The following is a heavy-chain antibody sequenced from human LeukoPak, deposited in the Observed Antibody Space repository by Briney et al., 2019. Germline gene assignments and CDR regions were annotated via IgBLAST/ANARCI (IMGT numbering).Heavy chain of an antibody. CDR3: ARGRSAAGWGYYYYGMDV. CDR1: GYTFTGYY. D-gene: IGHD6-13*01. CDR2: INPNSGGT. J-gene: IGHJ6*02. Sequence: ASVKVSCKASGYTFTGYYMHWVRQAPGQGLEWMGWINPNSGGTNYAQKFQGRVTMTRDTSISTAYMELSRLRSDDTAVYYCARGRSAAGWGYYYYGMDVWGQGTTVTVSS. V-gene: IGHV1-2*02.